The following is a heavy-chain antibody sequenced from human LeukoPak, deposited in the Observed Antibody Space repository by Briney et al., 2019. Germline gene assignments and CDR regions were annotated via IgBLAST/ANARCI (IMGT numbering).Heavy chain of an antibody. CDR1: GDSISNSSHH. J-gene: IGHJ4*02. Sequence: SETLSLTCTVSGDSISNSSHHWGWIRQSPGKGLEWIGSIYYGRTTYYNPSLNNRVSISVVTSKNQFSLQLNSMSAADTAVYYCVRHDGRGGATMGALDSWGQGSLVTVSS. CDR2: IYYGRTT. CDR3: VRHDGRGGATMGALDS. D-gene: IGHD4/OR15-4a*01. V-gene: IGHV4-39*01.